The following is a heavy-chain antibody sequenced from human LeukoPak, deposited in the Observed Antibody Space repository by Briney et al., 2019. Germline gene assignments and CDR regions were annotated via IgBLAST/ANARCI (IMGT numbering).Heavy chain of an antibody. Sequence: PSETLSLTCAVYGGSFSGYYWSWIRQPPGKGLEWIGEINHSGSTNYNPSLKSRVTISVDTSKNQFSLKLGSVTAADTAVYYCARGRAVATFDYWGQGTLVTVSS. CDR3: ARGRAVATFDY. J-gene: IGHJ4*02. V-gene: IGHV4-34*01. D-gene: IGHD5-12*01. CDR1: GGSFSGYY. CDR2: INHSGST.